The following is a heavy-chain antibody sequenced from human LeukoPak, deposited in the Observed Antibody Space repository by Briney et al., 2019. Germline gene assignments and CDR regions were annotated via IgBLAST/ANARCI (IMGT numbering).Heavy chain of an antibody. Sequence: TSETLSLICTVSGGPISSYYWSWIRQPPGKGLELIGYIYYSGSTNYNPSLKSRVTISVDTSKNQFSLKMSSVTAADTAVYYWARGPYYYDSSGYAGVLFDYWGQGTLVTVSS. CDR3: ARGPYYYDSSGYAGVLFDY. D-gene: IGHD3-22*01. CDR2: IYYSGST. CDR1: GGPISSYY. V-gene: IGHV4-59*01. J-gene: IGHJ4*02.